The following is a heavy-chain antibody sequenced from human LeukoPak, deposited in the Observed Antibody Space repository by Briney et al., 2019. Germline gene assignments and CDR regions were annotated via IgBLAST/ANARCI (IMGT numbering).Heavy chain of an antibody. V-gene: IGHV3-30*07. CDR2: MSYDGSNK. CDR3: SSGLGSRGSLHLDY. CDR1: GFTTSSHA. J-gene: IGHJ4*02. Sequence: GRSLRLSCAPSGFTTSSHAMHGVPQAPGKGLEWVAVMSYDGSNKYFADSVKGLFTLSTDNCKNTLYLQIIRMSGESTAVSSCSSGLGSRGSLHLDYWGQGTLVTVSS. D-gene: IGHD3-16*01.